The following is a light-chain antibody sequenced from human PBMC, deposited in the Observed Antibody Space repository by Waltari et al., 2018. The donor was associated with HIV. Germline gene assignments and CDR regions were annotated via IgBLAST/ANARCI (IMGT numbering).Light chain of an antibody. J-gene: IGKJ5*01. Sequence: IVLTQSPGTLSLSPGEGAALSCRASQSVTSDYLAWYQQKPGQPPRVLIFGASSRATGIPDRFTGSGSGTDFTLTISRLEPEDSAVYYCQQYATSQSITFGQGTRLEI. CDR3: QQYATSQSIT. V-gene: IGKV3-20*01. CDR2: GAS. CDR1: QSVTSDY.